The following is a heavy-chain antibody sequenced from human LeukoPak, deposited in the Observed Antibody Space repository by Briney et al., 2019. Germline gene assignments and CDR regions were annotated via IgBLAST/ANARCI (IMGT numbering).Heavy chain of an antibody. CDR3: AGKAAAYYFVY. CDR1: GFSFSTYG. D-gene: IGHD2-2*01. CDR2: MQYDGSEE. V-gene: IGHV3-30*02. J-gene: IGHJ4*02. Sequence: PVGSLRLSCAASGFSFSTYGMHWVRQAPGKGLEWVTFMQYDGSEEYYADSVKGRFTISRDNSKNTLYLQMDSLRGEDTAVYYCAGKAAAYYFVYWGQGTLVTVSS.